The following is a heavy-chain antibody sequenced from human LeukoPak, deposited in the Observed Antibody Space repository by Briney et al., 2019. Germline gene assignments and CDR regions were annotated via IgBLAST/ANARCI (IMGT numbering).Heavy chain of an antibody. CDR2: MHHGGTT. CDR3: ERGTGAVWFDP. V-gene: IGHV4-4*02. D-gene: IGHD1-14*01. J-gene: IGHJ5*02. Sequence: PSETLSLTCAVSGATISNDNWWSWGRQPGGEGLGWVGEMHHGGTTHYNPSLGSRFTISRDKSKNQFSLKLSSVTAADTAVYYCERGTGAVWFDPWGQGTLVTVSS. CDR1: GATISNDNW.